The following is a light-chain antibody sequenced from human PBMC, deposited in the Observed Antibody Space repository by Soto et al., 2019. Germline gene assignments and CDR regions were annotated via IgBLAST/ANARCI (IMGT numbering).Light chain of an antibody. CDR1: QSVGRRY. V-gene: IGKV3-20*01. CDR3: QYQGT. J-gene: IGKJ4*01. CDR2: DVS. Sequence: IVLTQSPGTLSLSPGERATLSCRASQSVGRRYLAWYQQKPGQAPMLLIYDVSERASDISGRFSGSGSGTDLTLTSNRLVPEDVAVYYCQYQGTLVGGTKVESK.